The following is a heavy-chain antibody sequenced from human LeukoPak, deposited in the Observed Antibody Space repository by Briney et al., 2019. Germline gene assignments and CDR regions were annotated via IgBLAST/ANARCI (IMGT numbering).Heavy chain of an antibody. CDR2: ISYDGSNK. D-gene: IGHD6-19*01. J-gene: IGHJ4*02. Sequence: GGSLRLSCAASGFTFSSYAMHWVRQAPGKGLEWVAVISYDGSNKYYADSVKGRFTISRDNSKNTLYLQMNSLRAEDTAVYYCARSRRIAVGGIGYWGQGTLVTVSS. CDR3: ARSRRIAVGGIGY. CDR1: GFTFSSYA. V-gene: IGHV3-30-3*01.